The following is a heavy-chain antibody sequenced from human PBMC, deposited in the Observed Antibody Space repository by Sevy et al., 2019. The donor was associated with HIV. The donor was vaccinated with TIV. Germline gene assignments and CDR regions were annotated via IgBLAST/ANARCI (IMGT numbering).Heavy chain of an antibody. Sequence: GGSLRLSCTASGFTFSSYDMNWVRQAPGKGLEWVSKISSSGSSIYYADSLKGRFTISRDNAKNSLNLQMNSLRAEDTAVYYCTRNGGAFDNGFDPWGQGTLVTVSS. CDR2: ISSSGSSI. D-gene: IGHD2-8*01. CDR1: GFTFSSYD. V-gene: IGHV3-48*03. CDR3: TRNGGAFDNGFDP. J-gene: IGHJ5*02.